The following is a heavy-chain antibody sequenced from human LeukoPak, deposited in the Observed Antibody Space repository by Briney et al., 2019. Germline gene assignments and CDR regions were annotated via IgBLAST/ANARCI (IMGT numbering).Heavy chain of an antibody. D-gene: IGHD2-21*02. CDR2: ISSSSSYI. CDR1: GFTFSSHA. V-gene: IGHV3-21*01. J-gene: IGHJ4*02. Sequence: GGSLLFPSAASGFTFSSHALNWVRLAPGKGLEWVSSISSSSSYIHYADSVKGRFTISRDNAKNSLFLQMNSLRPEDTAVYYCARLLGQGGGDKAFDYWGQGTLVTVSS. CDR3: ARLLGQGGGDKAFDY.